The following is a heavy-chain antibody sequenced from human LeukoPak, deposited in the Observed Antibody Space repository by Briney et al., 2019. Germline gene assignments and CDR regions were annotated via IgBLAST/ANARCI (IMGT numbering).Heavy chain of an antibody. J-gene: IGHJ6*03. CDR2: ISWNSGSI. CDR1: GFTFDDYA. V-gene: IGHV3-9*01. D-gene: IGHD1-26*01. Sequence: TGGSLRLSCAASGFTFDDYAMHWVRQAPGKGLEWVSGISWNSGSIGYADSVKGRFTISRDNAKNSLYLQMNSLRAEDTAVYYCARDPYSGSYGDSYYYYMDVWGKGTTVTISS. CDR3: ARDPYSGSYGDSYYYYMDV.